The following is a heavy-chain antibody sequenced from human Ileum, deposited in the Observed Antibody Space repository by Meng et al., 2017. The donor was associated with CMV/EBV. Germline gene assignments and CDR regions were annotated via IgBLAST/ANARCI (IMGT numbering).Heavy chain of an antibody. V-gene: IGHV3-20*01. CDR1: GFTFENYG. CDR3: ARFLGYCSSSSCYYDGFDL. CDR2: INWHGGSP. J-gene: IGHJ3*01. D-gene: IGHD2-2*01. Sequence: ESLKISCAASGFTFENYGMSWVRQAPGRGLEWVSGINWHGGSPDYADSVKGRFTISRDNAKSSLYLQMNSLRAEDTALYHCARFLGYCSSSSCYYDGFDLWGQGTMVTVSS.